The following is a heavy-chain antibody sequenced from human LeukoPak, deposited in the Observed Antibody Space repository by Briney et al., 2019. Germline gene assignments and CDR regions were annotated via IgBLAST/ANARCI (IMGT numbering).Heavy chain of an antibody. CDR1: GFTFSDYY. V-gene: IGHV3-11*06. CDR2: ISSSSSYT. J-gene: IGHJ4*02. CDR3: ARVLGYYYDSRGHDY. Sequence: GGSLRLSCAASGFTFSDYYMSWIRQAPGKGLEWVSYISSSSSYTNYADSVKGRFTISRDNAKNSLYLQMNSLRGEDTAVYYCARVLGYYYDSRGHDYWGQGTLVTVSS. D-gene: IGHD3-22*01.